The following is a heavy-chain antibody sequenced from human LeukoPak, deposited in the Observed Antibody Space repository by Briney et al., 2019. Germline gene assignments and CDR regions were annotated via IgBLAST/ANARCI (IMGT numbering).Heavy chain of an antibody. CDR3: ARDGNFGTTMNWFDP. CDR1: GFTFINAW. J-gene: IGHJ5*02. D-gene: IGHD1-1*01. V-gene: IGHV3-74*01. CDR2: INSDGSST. Sequence: GGSLRLSCAASGFTFINAWMAWVRQAPGKGLVWVSRINSDGSSTSYADSVKGRFTISRDNAKNTLYLQMNSLRAEDTAVYYCARDGNFGTTMNWFDPWGQGTLVTVSS.